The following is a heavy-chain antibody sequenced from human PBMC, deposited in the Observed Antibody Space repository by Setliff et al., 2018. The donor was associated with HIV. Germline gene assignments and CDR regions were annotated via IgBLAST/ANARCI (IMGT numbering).Heavy chain of an antibody. J-gene: IGHJ5*02. CDR2: IYDSGAT. V-gene: IGHV4-59*08. CDR1: GMSISGFY. CDR3: ARHPYDSRSFGWFDP. Sequence: SETLSLTCRVSGMSISGFYWSWVRQSPGNGLEWIGWIYDSGATKYNPTLKSRATISLATSKMQFSLKLNSVSAADTAVYYCARHPYDSRSFGWFDPWGQGTLVTVSS. D-gene: IGHD3-10*01.